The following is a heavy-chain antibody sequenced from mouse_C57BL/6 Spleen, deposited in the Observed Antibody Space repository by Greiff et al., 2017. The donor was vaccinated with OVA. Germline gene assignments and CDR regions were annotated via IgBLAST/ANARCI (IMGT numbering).Heavy chain of an antibody. CDR2: IDPETGGT. Sequence: VQLQQSGAELVRPGASVTLSCKASGYTFTDYEMHWVKQTPVHGLEWIGAIDPETGGTAYNQKFKGKAILTADKSSSTAYMELRSLTSEDSAVYYCTRLVTNAMDYWGQGTSVTVSS. D-gene: IGHD2-2*01. J-gene: IGHJ4*01. CDR1: GYTFTDYE. V-gene: IGHV1-15*01. CDR3: TRLVTNAMDY.